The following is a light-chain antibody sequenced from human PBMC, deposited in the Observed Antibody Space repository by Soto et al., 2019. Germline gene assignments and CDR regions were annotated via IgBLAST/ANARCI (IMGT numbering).Light chain of an antibody. V-gene: IGKV3-15*01. CDR3: QHYNSYSEA. J-gene: IGKJ1*01. CDR1: QSVSSS. CDR2: AAS. Sequence: LVMTHSPSTLSVSPVERASLSFMASQSVSSSLAWYQQRPGQAPRLLIYAASTRATGIPARFSGSGSGTEFTLSISSLQPEDFATYYCQHYNSYSEAFGQGTKVDIK.